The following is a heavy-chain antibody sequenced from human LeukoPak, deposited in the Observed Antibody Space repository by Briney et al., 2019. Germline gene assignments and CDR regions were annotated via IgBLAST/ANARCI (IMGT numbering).Heavy chain of an antibody. CDR1: GYIFTDYY. CDR3: ATLLTKWEPTDY. CDR2: INPNSGGT. V-gene: IGHV1/OR15-1*04. Sequence: ASVKVSCKASGYIFTDYYMHWVRQAPGQELGWMGRINPNSGGTNYAQKFQGRVTITTDESTSTAYMELSSLRSEDTAVYYCATLLTKWEPTDYWGQGTLVTVSS. J-gene: IGHJ4*02. D-gene: IGHD1-26*01.